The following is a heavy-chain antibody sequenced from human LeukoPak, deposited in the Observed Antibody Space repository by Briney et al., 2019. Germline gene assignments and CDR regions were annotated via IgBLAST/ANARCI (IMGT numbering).Heavy chain of an antibody. V-gene: IGHV4-31*03. CDR3: ARMAYDYVWGSYTYYFDY. CDR2: IYYSGST. D-gene: IGHD3-16*01. CDR1: GGSISSGGYY. Sequence: SETLSLTCTVSGGSISSGGYYWSWIRQHPGKGLEWIGYIYYSGSTYYNPALKSRVAISVDTSKNQFSLKLSSVTAADTAVYYCARMAYDYVWGSYTYYFDYWGQGTLVTVSS. J-gene: IGHJ4*02.